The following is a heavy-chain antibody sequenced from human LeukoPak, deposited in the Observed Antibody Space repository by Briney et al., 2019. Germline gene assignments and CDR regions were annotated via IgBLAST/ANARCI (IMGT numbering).Heavy chain of an antibody. CDR2: IYTSGGT. CDR1: GGSISSYY. V-gene: IGHV4-4*09. Sequence: SETLSLTCTVSGGSISSYYWSWIRQPPGKELEWIRYIYTSGGTNYNPSLKSRVTISVDTSKNQFSLKLSSVTAADTAVYYCARDRPHRYWGQGTLVTVSS. J-gene: IGHJ4*02. D-gene: IGHD2-15*01. CDR3: ARDRPHRY.